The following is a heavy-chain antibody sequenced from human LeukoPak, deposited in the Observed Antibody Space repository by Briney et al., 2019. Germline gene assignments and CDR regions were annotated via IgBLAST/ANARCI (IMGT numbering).Heavy chain of an antibody. CDR1: GFTFRTYA. CDR3: ARGPPLRITAAGTPTKLDF. J-gene: IGHJ4*02. CDR2: ISDDGTNR. D-gene: IGHD6-13*01. V-gene: IGHV3-30-3*01. Sequence: GGSLRLSCAASGFTFRTYAMHWVRQAPGKGLEWVAVISDDGTNRYHADSVTGRFTVSRDNSKNTLYLQMNSLRVEDTAVYYCARGPPLRITAAGTPTKLDFWGQGALATVSS.